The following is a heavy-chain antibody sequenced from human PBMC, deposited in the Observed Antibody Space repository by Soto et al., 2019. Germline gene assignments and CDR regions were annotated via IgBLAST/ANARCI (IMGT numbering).Heavy chain of an antibody. Sequence: SETLSLTCTVSGGSISSGGYYWSWIRQHPGKGLEWIGYIFYSGSTYYNPSLKSRLTISVDTSNNQFSLKVRSVTAADTAVYYCARRYGGNFDYWGQGTLVTVSS. CDR2: IFYSGST. D-gene: IGHD1-26*01. CDR1: GGSISSGGYY. CDR3: ARRYGGNFDY. V-gene: IGHV4-31*03. J-gene: IGHJ4*02.